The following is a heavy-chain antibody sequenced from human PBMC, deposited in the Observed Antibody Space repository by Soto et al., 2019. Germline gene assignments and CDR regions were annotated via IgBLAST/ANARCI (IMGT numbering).Heavy chain of an antibody. J-gene: IGHJ6*02. Sequence: SVTVSCKASGGTFISYSIIWVRQAPGQGLEWMGGIIPIFGTANYAQKFQGRVTITADESTSTAYMELSSVTAADTAVYYCARSVKDSSSTNYYYYSGMDVWGQGTTVTVSS. V-gene: IGHV1-69*13. CDR1: GGTFISYS. CDR3: ARSVKDSSSTNYYYYSGMDV. D-gene: IGHD6-6*01. CDR2: IIPIFGTA.